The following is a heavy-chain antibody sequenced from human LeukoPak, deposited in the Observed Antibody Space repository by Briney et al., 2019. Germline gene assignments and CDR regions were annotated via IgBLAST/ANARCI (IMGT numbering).Heavy chain of an antibody. J-gene: IGHJ4*02. D-gene: IGHD7-27*01. CDR2: INHSGST. CDR1: GGSFSGYY. V-gene: IGHV4-34*01. CDR3: ARLHWGLFDY. Sequence: SETLSLTCAVYGGSFSGYYWSWIRQPPGKGLEWIGEINHSGSTNYNPSLKSRVTISEDTSKNQFSLKLSSVTAADTAVYYCARLHWGLFDYWGQGTLVTVTS.